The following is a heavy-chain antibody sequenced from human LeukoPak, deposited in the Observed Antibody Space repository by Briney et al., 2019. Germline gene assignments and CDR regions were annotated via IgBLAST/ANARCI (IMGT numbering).Heavy chain of an antibody. V-gene: IGHV3-23*01. J-gene: IGHJ3*01. D-gene: IGHD6-13*01. CDR1: GFDFNDFA. CDR2: MSGSGDTT. Sequence: GGSLRLSCAASGFDFNDFAMTWVRQAPGKGLEWVSSMSGSGDTTEYAASVKGRFTISRDNAKKTLYLEMNSLRVEDTAIYYCVKVMAAAGTKQFDDAFDVWGQGTMVIV. CDR3: VKVMAAAGTKQFDDAFDV.